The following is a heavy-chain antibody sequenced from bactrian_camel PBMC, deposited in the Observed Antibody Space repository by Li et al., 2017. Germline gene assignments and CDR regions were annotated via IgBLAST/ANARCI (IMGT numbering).Heavy chain of an antibody. CDR1: GFTYLIYD. V-gene: IGHV3S40*01. J-gene: IGHJ6*01. Sequence: EVQLVESGGGLVQPGGSLRLSCAYSGFTYLIYDMIWVRQAPGKGLEWVSSINSGSGSTYYADSVKGRFTISRDNAKNTLYLQMNSLKPEDTAMYFCAAALVSCRSVGSVGYWCQGTQVTVS. CDR2: INSGSGST. CDR3: AAALVSCRSVGSVGY.